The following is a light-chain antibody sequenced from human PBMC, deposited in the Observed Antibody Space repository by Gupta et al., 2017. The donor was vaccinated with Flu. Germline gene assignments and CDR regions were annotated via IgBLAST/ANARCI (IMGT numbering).Light chain of an antibody. CDR2: WAS. J-gene: IGKJ1*01. Sequence: TQLQDFLAVSRGGGATTNCNSSRDLLYTSNNKNYLAWYQHKIGQPPRLLFYWASTRQSGVPDRFTASGSGTDFTLTINSLQAEDVAVYYCQQYFETSWTFGQGTKVEIK. V-gene: IGKV4-1*01. CDR3: QQYFETSWT. CDR1: RDLLYTSNNKNY.